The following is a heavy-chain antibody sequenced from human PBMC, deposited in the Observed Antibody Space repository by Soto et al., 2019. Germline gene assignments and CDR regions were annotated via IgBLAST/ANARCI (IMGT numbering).Heavy chain of an antibody. D-gene: IGHD6-13*01. CDR2: ISGSGGST. CDR3: AGYSSSWGKAPFDC. CDR1: GFTFSSYA. J-gene: IGHJ4*02. Sequence: EVQLLESGGGLVQPGGSLRLSCEASGFTFSSYAMSWVRQAPGKGLEWVSAISGSGGSTYYAESVKDRFTISRDNSKNTRYLKMNSLRAEDTAVYYCAGYSSSWGKAPFDCWGQGALVTVSS. V-gene: IGHV3-23*01.